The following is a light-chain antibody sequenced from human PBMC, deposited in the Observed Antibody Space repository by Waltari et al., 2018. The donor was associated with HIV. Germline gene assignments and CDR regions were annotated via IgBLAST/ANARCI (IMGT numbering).Light chain of an antibody. Sequence: QSPLTQPRSVSGPPGQSVTLSCTGSSSDVGGYNYVSCYQQHPTKAPKLTIYDVSERPSGVPDRFSGAKSGNSAALTISGLQAEDEADYYCYSYAGSLLFGGGTKLTVL. J-gene: IGLJ2*01. V-gene: IGLV2-11*01. CDR1: SSDVGGYNY. CDR3: YSYAGSLL. CDR2: DVS.